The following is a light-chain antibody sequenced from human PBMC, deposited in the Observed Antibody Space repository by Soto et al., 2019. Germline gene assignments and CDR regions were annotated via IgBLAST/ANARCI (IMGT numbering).Light chain of an antibody. J-gene: IGKJ1*01. Sequence: EVVMTQTPAILSVSPGERATLSCRASQSVSTNLAWYQQKPGQAPRLLIYGASTRATGIPARFSGRGSGTEFTLTISSLQSEDFAVYYCQHYNNWPPWTFGQGTKVEIK. CDR1: QSVSTN. V-gene: IGKV3-15*01. CDR3: QHYNNWPPWT. CDR2: GAS.